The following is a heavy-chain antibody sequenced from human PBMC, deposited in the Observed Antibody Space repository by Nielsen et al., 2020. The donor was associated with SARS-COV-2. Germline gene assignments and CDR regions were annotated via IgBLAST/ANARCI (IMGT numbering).Heavy chain of an antibody. J-gene: IGHJ4*02. Sequence: SETLSLTCTVSGGSISSRSYYWDWIRQPPGKGLELIGNIYFSGDTYYSPSLKSRVTISVDTSKNQFSLKLSSVTAADTAVYFCAGIHSSASIDFWGQGTLVTVSS. V-gene: IGHV4-39*01. CDR1: GGSISSRSYY. CDR3: AGIHSSASIDF. CDR2: IYFSGDT. D-gene: IGHD6-19*01.